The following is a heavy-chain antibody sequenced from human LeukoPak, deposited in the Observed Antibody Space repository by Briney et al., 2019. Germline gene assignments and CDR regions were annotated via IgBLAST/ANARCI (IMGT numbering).Heavy chain of an antibody. D-gene: IGHD6-13*01. J-gene: IGHJ4*02. Sequence: SETLSLTCTVSGGSISSYYWSLIRQPPGKGLEWIGYIYYSGSTNYNPSLKSRVTISVDTSKNQFSLKLSSVTAADTAVYYCARYSSSWYPDYWGQGALVTVSS. CDR3: ARYSSSWYPDY. CDR2: IYYSGST. CDR1: GGSISSYY. V-gene: IGHV4-59*08.